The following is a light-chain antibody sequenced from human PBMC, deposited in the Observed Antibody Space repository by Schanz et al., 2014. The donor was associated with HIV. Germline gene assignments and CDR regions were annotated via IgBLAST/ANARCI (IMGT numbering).Light chain of an antibody. CDR3: QQSSTTWWT. V-gene: IGKV1-39*01. J-gene: IGKJ1*01. CDR2: AAS. CDR1: QGIDNY. Sequence: DIQMTQSPSSLSASVGDRVTITCRASQGIDNYLAWYQQKSGKVPKLLIYAASSLQSGVPSRFSGSGSGTDFTLTISSLQPEDFATYYCQQSSTTWWTFGQGTKVEIK.